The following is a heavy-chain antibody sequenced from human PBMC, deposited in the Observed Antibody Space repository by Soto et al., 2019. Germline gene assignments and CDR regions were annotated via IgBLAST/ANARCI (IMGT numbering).Heavy chain of an antibody. Sequence: ASVKVSCKASGYTFTSYGISWVRQAPGQGLEWMGWISAYNGNTNYAQKLQGRVTMTTDTSTSTAYMELRSLRSDDTAVYYCARDRYASGTQPEYYYYMDVWGKGTTVTVSS. CDR1: GYTFTSYG. V-gene: IGHV1-18*01. CDR2: ISAYNGNT. CDR3: ARDRYASGTQPEYYYYMDV. J-gene: IGHJ6*03. D-gene: IGHD3-10*01.